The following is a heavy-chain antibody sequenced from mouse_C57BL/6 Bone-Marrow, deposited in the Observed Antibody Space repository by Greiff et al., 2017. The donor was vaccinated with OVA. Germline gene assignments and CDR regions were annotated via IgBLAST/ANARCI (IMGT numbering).Heavy chain of an antibody. V-gene: IGHV14-4*01. CDR3: TGFNWDDYFDY. J-gene: IGHJ2*01. Sequence: IQLQQSGAELVRPGASVKLSCTASGFNIKDDYMHWVKQRPEQGLEWIGWIDPENGDTEYASKFQGKATITADTSSNTAYLQLSSLTSEDTAVYYCTGFNWDDYFDYWGQGTTLTVSS. CDR2: IDPENGDT. CDR1: GFNIKDDY. D-gene: IGHD4-1*01.